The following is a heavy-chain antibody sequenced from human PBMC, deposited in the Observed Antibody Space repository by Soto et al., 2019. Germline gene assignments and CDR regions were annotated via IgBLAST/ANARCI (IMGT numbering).Heavy chain of an antibody. CDR2: IWYDGSNK. CDR1: GFTFSSYG. V-gene: IGHV3-33*01. J-gene: IGHJ4*02. Sequence: GGSLGVSCASSGFTFSSYGMHWVRQAPGKGLEWVAVIWYDGSNKYYADSVKGRFTISRDNSKNTLYLQMNSLRAEDTAVYYCAREVQVAAFDYWGQGTMVTVSS. D-gene: IGHD6-6*01. CDR3: AREVQVAAFDY.